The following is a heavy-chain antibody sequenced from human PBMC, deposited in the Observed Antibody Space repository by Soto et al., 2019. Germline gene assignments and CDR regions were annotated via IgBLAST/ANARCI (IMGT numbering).Heavy chain of an antibody. J-gene: IGHJ4*02. CDR1: GFSSGLW. V-gene: IGHV3-74*01. CDR2: IDIDGRVT. CDR3: ATVFDF. D-gene: IGHD4-17*01. Sequence: GGSLRLSCAASGFSSGLWIHWVRQAPGKGLEWVARIDIDGRVTGYADSVKGRFTISTDNAKSTVYLQMNSLRDGDTAVYYCATVFDFWGQGTLVTVSS.